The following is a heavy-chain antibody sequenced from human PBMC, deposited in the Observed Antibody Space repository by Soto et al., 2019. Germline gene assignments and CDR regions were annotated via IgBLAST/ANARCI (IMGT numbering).Heavy chain of an antibody. CDR2: ISYDGSNK. J-gene: IGHJ6*02. V-gene: IGHV3-30-3*01. D-gene: IGHD3-3*01. Sequence: GESLKISCAASGFTFSSYAMHWVRQAPGKGLEWVAVISYDGSNKYYADSVKGRFTISRDNSKNTLYLQMNSLRAEDTAVYYCASLGFWSGYSPRYYGMDVWGQGTTVTVSS. CDR3: ASLGFWSGYSPRYYGMDV. CDR1: GFTFSSYA.